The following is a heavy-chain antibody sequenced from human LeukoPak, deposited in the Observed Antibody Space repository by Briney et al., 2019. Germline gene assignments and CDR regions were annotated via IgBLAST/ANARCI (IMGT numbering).Heavy chain of an antibody. CDR1: GFTFSSYA. V-gene: IGHV3-23*01. D-gene: IGHD5-18*01. Sequence: GGSLRLSCAASGFTFSSYAMSWVRQAPGKGLEWVSAISGSGGSTYYADSVKGRFTISRDNAKNSLYLQMNSLRVEGTAVYYCARVAMGRGWDSPNDYWGQGTLVTVSS. J-gene: IGHJ4*02. CDR3: ARVAMGRGWDSPNDY. CDR2: ISGSGGST.